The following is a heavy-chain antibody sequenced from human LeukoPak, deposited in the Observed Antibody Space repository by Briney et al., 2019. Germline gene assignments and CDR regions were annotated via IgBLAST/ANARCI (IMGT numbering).Heavy chain of an antibody. J-gene: IGHJ6*03. CDR2: LYYNGRGYQNPSLKSRENT. CDR3: AREKVHYYDSSGYYYSYYYYYMDV. Sequence: PSETLSLTCSVSGGSISSNSYYWGWVRQPPGKGLEWIGSLYYNGRGYQNPSLKSRENTYYNPSLKSRVTISMDTSKNQFSLRVSSVTAADTAIYYCAREKVHYYDSSGYYYSYYYYYMDVWGKGTTVTVSS. D-gene: IGHD3-22*01. CDR1: GGSISSNSYY. V-gene: IGHV4-39*07.